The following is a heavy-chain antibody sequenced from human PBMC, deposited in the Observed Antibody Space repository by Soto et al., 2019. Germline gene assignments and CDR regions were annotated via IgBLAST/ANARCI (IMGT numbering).Heavy chain of an antibody. CDR3: AKTHRDYYYYYGMDV. CDR1: GFTFSSYA. Sequence: GGSLRLSFAASGFTFSSYAMSWVRQAPGKGLEWVSAISGSGGSTYYADSVKGRFTISRDNSKNTLYLQMNSLRAEDTAVYYCAKTHRDYYYYYGMDVWGQGTTVTVSS. J-gene: IGHJ6*02. CDR2: ISGSGGST. V-gene: IGHV3-23*01.